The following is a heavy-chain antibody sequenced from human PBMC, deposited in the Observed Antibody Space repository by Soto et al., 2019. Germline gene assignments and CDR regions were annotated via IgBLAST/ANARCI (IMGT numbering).Heavy chain of an antibody. J-gene: IGHJ2*01. CDR3: VKDDRILGRRYFDL. Sequence: HPGGSLRLSCAASGFTSSSYAMTWVRQAPGKGLEWVSSISFSDGGTYYADSVKGRLTISRDNSKNTLFLQMNSLRVEDTAVYYCVKDDRILGRRYFDLWGRGTLVTVSS. V-gene: IGHV3-23*01. CDR2: ISFSDGGT. D-gene: IGHD2-15*01. CDR1: GFTSSSYA.